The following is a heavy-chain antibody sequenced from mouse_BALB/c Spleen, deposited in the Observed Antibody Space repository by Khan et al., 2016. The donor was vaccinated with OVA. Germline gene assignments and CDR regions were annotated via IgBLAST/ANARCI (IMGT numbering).Heavy chain of an antibody. J-gene: IGHJ2*01. CDR2: INPTSGYT. CDR3: ARDSIDY. Sequence: VQLQESGAELAKPWASVKMSCKASGYTFTSYWMHWIKQRPGQGLVWIGYINPTSGYTDYNQKFKDKATLTADKSSSTAYMQLSSLTSDDSAVYYCARDSIDYWGQGTALTVSS. CDR1: GYTFTSYW. V-gene: IGHV1-7*01.